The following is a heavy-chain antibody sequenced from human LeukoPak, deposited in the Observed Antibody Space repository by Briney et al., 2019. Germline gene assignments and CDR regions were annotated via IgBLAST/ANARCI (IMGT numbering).Heavy chain of an antibody. D-gene: IGHD3-10*01. V-gene: IGHV4-59*05. J-gene: IGHJ5*02. CDR1: GGSISSYY. Sequence: SETLSLTCTVSGGSISSYYWSWIRQPPGKGLEWIGSIFYSGSTYYNPSLKSRVTISVDTSKNQFSLKLSSVTAADTAVYYCARHRGSGSFYTPFDPWGQGTLVTVSS. CDR3: ARHRGSGSFYTPFDP. CDR2: IFYSGST.